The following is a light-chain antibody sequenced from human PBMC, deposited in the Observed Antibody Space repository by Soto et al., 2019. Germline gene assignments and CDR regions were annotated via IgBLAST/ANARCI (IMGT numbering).Light chain of an antibody. J-gene: IGKJ5*01. CDR2: RAS. CDR3: QQYGGSPIT. CDR1: QSVPNNH. V-gene: IGKV3-20*01. Sequence: EIVLTQSPGTLSLSPGERATLSCRASQSVPNNHLAWYRQKPGQAPRLLIFRASNRANGIPDRFSGSGSGTDFTLIISRLEYEDFAMYYCQQYGGSPITFGQGTRLEIK.